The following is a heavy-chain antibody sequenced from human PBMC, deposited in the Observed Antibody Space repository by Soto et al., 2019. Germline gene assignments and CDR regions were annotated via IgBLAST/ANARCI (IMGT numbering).Heavy chain of an antibody. CDR2: ISHTVNT. V-gene: IGHV4-59*11. J-gene: IGHJ3*02. Sequence: SETLSLTCSVSGVSIGSHFWSWIRQAPGKGPELVAYISHTVNTNYNPALKSRVTLSMDTSENQLSLQLSSVTAAATAVYYCARLQYTVVTALDIWGQGTMVTVSS. CDR1: GVSIGSHF. CDR3: ARLQYTVVTALDI. D-gene: IGHD2-15*01.